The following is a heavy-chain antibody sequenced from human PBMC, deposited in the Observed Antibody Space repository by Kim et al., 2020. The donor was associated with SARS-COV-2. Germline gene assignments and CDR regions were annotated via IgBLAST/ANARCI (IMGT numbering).Heavy chain of an antibody. J-gene: IGHJ4*02. V-gene: IGHV4-34*01. CDR3: ARAGYDILTGYYKGGFDY. D-gene: IGHD3-9*01. CDR2: INHSGST. Sequence: SETLSLTCAVYGGSFSGYYWSWIRQPPGKGLEWIGEINHSGSTNYNPSLKSRVTISVDTSKNRFSLKLSSVTAADTAVYYCARAGYDILTGYYKGGFDYWGQGTLVTVSS. CDR1: GGSFSGYY.